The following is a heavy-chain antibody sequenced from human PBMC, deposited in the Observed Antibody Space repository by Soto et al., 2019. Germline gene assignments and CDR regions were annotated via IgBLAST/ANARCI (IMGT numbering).Heavy chain of an antibody. Sequence: PGESLKISCKGSGYSFTSYWISWVRQMPGKGLEWMGRIDPSDSYTNYSPSFQGHVTISADKSISTAYLQWSSLKASDTAMYYCARRAMVRGVPTYVMDVWGQGTMVTVSS. D-gene: IGHD3-10*01. J-gene: IGHJ6*02. CDR1: GYSFTSYW. V-gene: IGHV5-10-1*01. CDR2: IDPSDSYT. CDR3: ARRAMVRGVPTYVMDV.